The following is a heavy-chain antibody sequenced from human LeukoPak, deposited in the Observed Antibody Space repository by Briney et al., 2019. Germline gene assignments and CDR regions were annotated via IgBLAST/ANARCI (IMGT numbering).Heavy chain of an antibody. Sequence: GGSLRLSCAASGFTFSSYAMHWVRQAPGKGLEWVAVISYDGSSKYYADSVKGRFTISRDNSKNTLYLQMNSLRAEDTAVYYCARVGPGYSYGSFDYWGQGTLVTVSS. CDR3: ARVGPGYSYGSFDY. V-gene: IGHV3-30*04. CDR1: GFTFSSYA. J-gene: IGHJ4*02. CDR2: ISYDGSSK. D-gene: IGHD5-18*01.